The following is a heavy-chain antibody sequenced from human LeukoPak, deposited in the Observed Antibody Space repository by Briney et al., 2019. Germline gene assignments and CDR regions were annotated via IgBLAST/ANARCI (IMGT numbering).Heavy chain of an antibody. J-gene: IGHJ4*02. CDR3: ARIVGIASRGYFDY. V-gene: IGHV1-69*13. Sequence: SVKVSCKASGGTLSRYAISWVRQAPGQGPEWMGGIIPIFGTTNYAQKFQGRVTITADELTSTAYMELSSLRSEDTAVYYCARIVGIASRGYFDYWGQGTLVTVSS. CDR1: GGTLSRYA. D-gene: IGHD3-10*01. CDR2: IIPIFGTT.